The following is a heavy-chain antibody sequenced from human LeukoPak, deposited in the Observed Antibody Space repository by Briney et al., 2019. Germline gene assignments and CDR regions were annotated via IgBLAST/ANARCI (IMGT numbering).Heavy chain of an antibody. CDR2: IDPSGGDT. D-gene: IGHD3-22*01. J-gene: IGHJ1*01. CDR1: GYTFSTYY. V-gene: IGHV1-46*01. Sequence: ASVKVSCKASGYTFSTYYMHWVRQAPGQGLEWMGIIDPSGGDTNYAQKFHGRVTMTRDMSTSTLYMELSSLTSEDTALYYCARASYDSSDYEYFQHWGQGTLVTVSS. CDR3: ARASYDSSDYEYFQH.